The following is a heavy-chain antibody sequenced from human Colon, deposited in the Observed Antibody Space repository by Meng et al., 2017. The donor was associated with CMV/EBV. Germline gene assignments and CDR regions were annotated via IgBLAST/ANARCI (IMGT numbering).Heavy chain of an antibody. CDR3: AQIVPAATGAYYFDH. Sequence: SETLSLTCGVYGGSLSGYYWSRIRQPPGKGLEWIGESKESGSTNYNPSLKSRVTISVDTSKNQFSLKLTSVTAADTAVYFCAQIVPAATGAYYFDHWGQGTLVTVSS. CDR1: GGSLSGYY. CDR2: SKESGST. D-gene: IGHD2-2*01. J-gene: IGHJ4*02. V-gene: IGHV4-34*01.